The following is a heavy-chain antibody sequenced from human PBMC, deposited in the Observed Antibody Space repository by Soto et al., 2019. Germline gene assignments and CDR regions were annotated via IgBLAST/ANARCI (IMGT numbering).Heavy chain of an antibody. Sequence: GTSVKVSCEASGFSFTGYYVHWVRQAPGQGLEWMGWINPNSGGTNYAQQFQGWVTMTRDTSISTAYMELSRLRSDDTAVYYCATGYEIVALDFWGQGSLVTVSS. D-gene: IGHD3-22*01. CDR1: GFSFTGYY. J-gene: IGHJ4*02. CDR3: ATGYEIVALDF. CDR2: INPNSGGT. V-gene: IGHV1-2*04.